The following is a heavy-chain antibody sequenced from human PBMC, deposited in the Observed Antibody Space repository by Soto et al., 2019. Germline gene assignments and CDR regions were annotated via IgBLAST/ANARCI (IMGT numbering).Heavy chain of an antibody. V-gene: IGHV3-72*01. J-gene: IGHJ4*02. D-gene: IGHD6-19*01. CDR1: GFIFSDHY. CDR3: ARVVSAVGGNWPNYFDY. CDR2: SRNKANSYTT. Sequence: EVQLVESGGGLVHPGGSLRLSCAASGFIFSDHYMDWVRQAPGKGLEWVGRSRNKANSYTTEYAASVRGRFTVSRDDSESLVFLQMNSLQTEDTAVYYCARVVSAVGGNWPNYFDYLGQGTLVTVSS.